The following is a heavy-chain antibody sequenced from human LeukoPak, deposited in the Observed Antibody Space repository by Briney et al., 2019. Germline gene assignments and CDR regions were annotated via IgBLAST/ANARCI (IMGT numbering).Heavy chain of an antibody. Sequence: ASVKVSCKASGYTFTSYDINWVRQAPGKGLEWMGGFDPEDGETIYAQKFQGRVTMTEDTSTDTAYMELSSLRSEDTAVYYCATSRLLRDAFDIWGQGTMVTVSS. V-gene: IGHV1-24*01. CDR3: ATSRLLRDAFDI. J-gene: IGHJ3*02. CDR2: FDPEDGET. D-gene: IGHD2-15*01. CDR1: GYTFTSYD.